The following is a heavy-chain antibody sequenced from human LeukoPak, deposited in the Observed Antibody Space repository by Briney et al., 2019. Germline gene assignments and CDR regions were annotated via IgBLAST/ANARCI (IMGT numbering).Heavy chain of an antibody. D-gene: IGHD3-10*01. CDR1: GGSISSYY. Sequence: ASETLSLTCTVSGGSISSYYWSWIRQPPGKGLEWIGYIYYSGSTNYNPSLKSRVTISVDTSKNQFSLKLSSVTAADTAVYYCARAPYGSGSYYPEYYYYYGMDVWGQGTTVTVSS. CDR3: ARAPYGSGSYYPEYYYYYGMDV. J-gene: IGHJ6*02. CDR2: IYYSGST. V-gene: IGHV4-59*08.